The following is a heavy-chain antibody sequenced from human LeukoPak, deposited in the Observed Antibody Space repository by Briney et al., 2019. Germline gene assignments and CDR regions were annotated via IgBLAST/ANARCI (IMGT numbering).Heavy chain of an antibody. Sequence: GGSLRLSCAASGFTVSNNYMSWVRQAPGRGLEWISTTNSGGTSTYYAESVKGRLTISRDNSKNTLYLQMSSLRVEDTAVYYCAKQSYARSLGEGGPGTLVSVSS. CDR3: AKQSYARSLGE. CDR2: TNSGGTST. V-gene: IGHV3-23*01. D-gene: IGHD2-8*01. J-gene: IGHJ4*02. CDR1: GFTVSNNY.